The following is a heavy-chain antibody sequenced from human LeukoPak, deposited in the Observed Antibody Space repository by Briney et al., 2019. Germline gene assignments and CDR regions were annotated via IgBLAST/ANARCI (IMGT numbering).Heavy chain of an antibody. D-gene: IGHD3-22*01. Sequence: GGSLRLSCAASGFTVSSNYMSWVRQPPGKGLEWVSVIYSGGSTYYADSVKGRFTISRDIPKNILYLQINSLRAEDTAVYYCARVPFNSGYYPEYFDYWAREPWSPSPQ. CDR3: ARVPFNSGYYPEYFDY. J-gene: IGHJ4*02. V-gene: IGHV3-53*01. CDR2: IYSGGST. CDR1: GFTVSSNY.